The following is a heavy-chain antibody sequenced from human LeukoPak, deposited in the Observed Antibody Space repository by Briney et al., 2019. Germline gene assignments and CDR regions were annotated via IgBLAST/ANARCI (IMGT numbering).Heavy chain of an antibody. V-gene: IGHV4-59*01. CDR2: IYYSGTA. D-gene: IGHD6-19*01. CDR1: GGSISSYY. J-gene: IGHJ4*02. CDR3: ARVNTEGSADY. Sequence: SETLSLTCTVSGGSISSYYWSWIRQPPGKGLEWIGFIYYSGTANYNPSLKSRVTISVDTSKNQFSLKLTSVTAADTAVYYCARVNTEGSADYWGQGTLVAVSS.